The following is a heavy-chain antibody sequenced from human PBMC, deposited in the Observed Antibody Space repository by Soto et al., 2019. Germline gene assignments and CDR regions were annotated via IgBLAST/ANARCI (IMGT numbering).Heavy chain of an antibody. V-gene: IGHV4-59*08. CDR2: VYYSGST. J-gene: IGHJ5*02. CDR1: GGSISSYY. CDR3: ARGEYYDFWSGHNWFDP. Sequence: PSETLSLTCTVSGGSISSYYWSWIRQPPGKGLEWIGYVYYSGSTNYNPSLKSRVTMSVDTSKNQFSLKLTSVTAADTAVYYCARGEYYDFWSGHNWFDPWGQGTLVTVS. D-gene: IGHD3-3*01.